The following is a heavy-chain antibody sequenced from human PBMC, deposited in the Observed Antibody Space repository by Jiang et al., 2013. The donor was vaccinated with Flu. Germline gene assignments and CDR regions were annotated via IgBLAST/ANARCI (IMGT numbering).Heavy chain of an antibody. D-gene: IGHD4-17*01. CDR2: IYYSGST. CDR3: ASTETYGDYSHWWFDP. J-gene: IGHJ5*02. CDR1: GGSISSSSYY. V-gene: IGHV4-39*07. Sequence: GSGLVKPSETLSLTCTVSGGSISSSSYYWGWIRQPPGKGLEWIGSIYYSGSTYYNPSLKSRVTISVDTSKNQFSLKLSSVTAADTAVYYCASTETYGDYSHWWFDPWGQGTLVTVSS.